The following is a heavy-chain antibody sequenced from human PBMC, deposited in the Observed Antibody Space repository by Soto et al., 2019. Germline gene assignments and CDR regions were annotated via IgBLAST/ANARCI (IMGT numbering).Heavy chain of an antibody. CDR2: ISGSGGST. J-gene: IGHJ4*02. V-gene: IGHV3-23*01. Sequence: EVQLLESGGGLVQPGGSLRLSCAASGFTFSSYAMSWVRQAPGKGLEWVSAISGSGGSTYYADSVKGRFTISRDNSKNTLYLQMNSLRAEDTAVYYCAKVPKKITMIVVVIYFDYWGQGTLVTVSS. CDR1: GFTFSSYA. D-gene: IGHD3-22*01. CDR3: AKVPKKITMIVVVIYFDY.